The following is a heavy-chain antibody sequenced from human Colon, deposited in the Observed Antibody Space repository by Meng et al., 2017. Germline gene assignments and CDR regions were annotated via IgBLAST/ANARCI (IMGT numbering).Heavy chain of an antibody. D-gene: IGHD3-22*01. Sequence: ASAPRLVQPSPTLSLHCTVSGGSISSGDYYWSWIRQPPGKGLEWIGYIYFSGNTYYNPSLKSRVSISVDTSKNRFSLNLSSVTAADTAVYYCARYFYDSRGVTWFDPWGQGTLVTVSS. J-gene: IGHJ5*02. CDR1: GGSISSGDYY. CDR2: IYFSGNT. V-gene: IGHV4-30-4*01. CDR3: ARYFYDSRGVTWFDP.